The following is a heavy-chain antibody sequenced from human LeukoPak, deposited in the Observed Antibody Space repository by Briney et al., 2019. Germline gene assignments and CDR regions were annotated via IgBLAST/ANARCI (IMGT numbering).Heavy chain of an antibody. CDR3: ARIEGLFNYYYGMDV. Sequence: SETLSLTCTVSGGSISSGGYYWSWIRQHPGKGLEWIGYIYYSGSTYYNPSLKSRVTISVDTSKNQFSLKLSSVTAADTAVYYCARIEGLFNYYYGMDVWGQGTTVTVSS. V-gene: IGHV4-31*03. CDR1: GGSISSGGYY. J-gene: IGHJ6*02. CDR2: IYYSGST. D-gene: IGHD2-21*01.